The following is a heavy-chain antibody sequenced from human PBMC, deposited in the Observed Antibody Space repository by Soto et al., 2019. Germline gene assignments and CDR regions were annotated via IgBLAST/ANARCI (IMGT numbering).Heavy chain of an antibody. CDR3: ARLPYLYCSSTSCYGGGYYYYYYMDV. Sequence: SETLSLTCAVYGGSFSGYYWSWIRQPPGKGLEWIGEINHSGSTNYNPSLKSRVTISVDTSKNQFSLKLSSVTAADTAVYYCARLPYLYCSSTSCYGGGYYYYYYMDVWGKGTTVTVS. CDR1: GGSFSGYY. J-gene: IGHJ6*03. CDR2: INHSGST. V-gene: IGHV4-34*01. D-gene: IGHD2-2*01.